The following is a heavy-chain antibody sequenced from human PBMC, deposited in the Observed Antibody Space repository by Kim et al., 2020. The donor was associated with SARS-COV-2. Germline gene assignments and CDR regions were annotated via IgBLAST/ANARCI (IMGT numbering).Heavy chain of an antibody. J-gene: IGHJ1*01. V-gene: IGHV3-43D*03. D-gene: IGHD2-21*01. Sequence: GGSLRLSCAASGFIFDNYAMHWVRQTPGKGLEWVSFISWDGYDSYYADSVKVRFAIFRDNTKNSLYLQMNGLRLEDTPLYFCTKANSGGECPPEHWGQG. CDR2: ISWDGYDS. CDR1: GFIFDNYA. CDR3: TKANSGGECPPEH.